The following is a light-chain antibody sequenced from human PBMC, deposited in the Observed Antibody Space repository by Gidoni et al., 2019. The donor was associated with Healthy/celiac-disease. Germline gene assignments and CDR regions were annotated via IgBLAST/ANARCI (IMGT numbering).Light chain of an antibody. Sequence: ASQLTQSPSALSASVGARVTITCRASQGISSALAWYQQKPGKAPKLLIFDASSFESGVPSRFSGSGSGTYFTLTISSLQPEDFATYFCQHFNSYPLTFGGGTKVEIK. V-gene: IGKV1-13*02. CDR3: QHFNSYPLT. CDR2: DAS. CDR1: QGISSA. J-gene: IGKJ4*01.